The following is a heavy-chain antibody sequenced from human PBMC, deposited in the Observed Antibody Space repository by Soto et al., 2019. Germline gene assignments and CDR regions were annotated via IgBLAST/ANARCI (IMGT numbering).Heavy chain of an antibody. CDR2: IYSGGST. CDR3: ARDSTSMITFGGVILDY. CDR1: GFTVSSNY. Sequence: GGSLRLSCAASGFTVSSNYMSWVRQAPGKGLEWVSVIYSGGSTYYADSVKGRFTISRDNSKNTLYLQMNSLRAEDTAVYYCARDSTSMITFGGVILDYWGQGTLVTVSS. D-gene: IGHD3-16*02. J-gene: IGHJ4*02. V-gene: IGHV3-66*01.